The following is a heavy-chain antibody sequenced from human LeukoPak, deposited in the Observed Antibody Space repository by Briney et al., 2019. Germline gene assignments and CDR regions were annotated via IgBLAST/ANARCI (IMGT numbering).Heavy chain of an antibody. CDR1: GYTFTSYG. D-gene: IGHD4-17*01. V-gene: IGHV1-18*01. CDR3: AREPNTVTRRGSDY. CDR2: ISAYNGNT. J-gene: IGHJ4*02. Sequence: ASVKVSCKASGYTFTSYGISWVRQAPGQGLEWMGWISAYNGNTNYAQKLQGRVTMTRDTSTSTVYMELSSLRSEDTAVYYCAREPNTVTRRGSDYWGQGTLVTVSS.